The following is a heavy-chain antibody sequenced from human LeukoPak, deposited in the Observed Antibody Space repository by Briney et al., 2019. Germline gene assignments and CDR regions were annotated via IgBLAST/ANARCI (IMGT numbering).Heavy chain of an antibody. CDR1: GYIFTGYY. Sequence: ASVKVSCKASGYIFTGYYMHWVRQAPGQGLEWMGWINPNSGGTNYAQKFQGRVTMTRDTSISTAYMELSRLRSDDTAVYYCARGAITIFGVALDYWGQGTLVTVSS. CDR3: ARGAITIFGVALDY. CDR2: INPNSGGT. D-gene: IGHD3-3*01. J-gene: IGHJ4*02. V-gene: IGHV1-2*02.